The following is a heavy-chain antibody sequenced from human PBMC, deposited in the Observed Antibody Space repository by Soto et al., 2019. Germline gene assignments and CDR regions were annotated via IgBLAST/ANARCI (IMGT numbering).Heavy chain of an antibody. CDR1: GFTFSSYA. D-gene: IGHD6-19*01. Sequence: LRLSCAASGFTFSSYAMHWVRQAPGKGLEWVAVIPYDGSNKYYADSVKGRFTISRDNSEDTLYLQMNSLRAEDTAVYYCARDPSRVAVAGTGDYWGQGTLVTVSS. J-gene: IGHJ4*02. CDR3: ARDPSRVAVAGTGDY. V-gene: IGHV3-30-3*01. CDR2: IPYDGSNK.